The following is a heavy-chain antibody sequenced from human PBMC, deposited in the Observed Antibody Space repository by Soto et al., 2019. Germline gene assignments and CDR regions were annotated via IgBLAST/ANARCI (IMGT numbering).Heavy chain of an antibody. Sequence: QVQLVQSGAEVKKPGSSVKVSCKASGGTFSSYAISWVRQAPGQGLEGMGGIIPIFGTANYAQKCQGRVTIAADKSMSTAYMELSSMRSEDRAVYYCARQCGSGGSCAHHPEAYDIWGQGTMVTVSS. CDR2: IIPIFGTA. J-gene: IGHJ3*02. CDR1: GGTFSSYA. V-gene: IGHV1-69*06. D-gene: IGHD2-15*01. CDR3: ARQCGSGGSCAHHPEAYDI.